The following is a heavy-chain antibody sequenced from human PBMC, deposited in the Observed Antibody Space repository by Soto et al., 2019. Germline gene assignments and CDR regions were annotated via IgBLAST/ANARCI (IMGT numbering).Heavy chain of an antibody. Sequence: SGPTLVNPTQTLTLTCTFSGFSLSTSGMCVSWIRQPPGKALEWLARIDWDDDKYYSTSLKTRLTISRDTSKSQVVLTMTNMDPVDTATYYCARSRITRVRGVITNYYYYMYVWSKGTTVTVSS. CDR1: GFSLSTSGMC. CDR3: ARSRITRVRGVITNYYYYMYV. V-gene: IGHV2-70*11. D-gene: IGHD3-10*01. CDR2: IDWDDDK. J-gene: IGHJ6*03.